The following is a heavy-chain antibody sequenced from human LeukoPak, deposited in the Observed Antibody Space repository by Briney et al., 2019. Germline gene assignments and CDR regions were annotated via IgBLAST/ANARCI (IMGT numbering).Heavy chain of an antibody. Sequence: SETLSLTCTVSGGSISSYYWSWIRQPPEKGLEWIGYIYYSGSTNYNPSLKSRVTISVDTSKNQFSLKLSSVTAADTAVYYCASLVAVAAPFDPWGQGTLVTVSS. CDR1: GGSISSYY. V-gene: IGHV4-59*01. J-gene: IGHJ5*02. D-gene: IGHD6-19*01. CDR2: IYYSGST. CDR3: ASLVAVAAPFDP.